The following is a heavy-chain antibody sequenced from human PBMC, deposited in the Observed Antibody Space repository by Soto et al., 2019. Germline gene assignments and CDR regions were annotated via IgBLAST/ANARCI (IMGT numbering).Heavy chain of an antibody. CDR3: ARHLGGSYPYYYYYMDV. Sequence: PGESLKISCKGSGYSFTSYWIGWVRQMPGKGLEWMGIIYPGDSDTRYSPSFQGQVTISADKSISTAYLQWSSLKASDTAMYYCARHLGGSYPYYYYYMDVWGKGTTVTVSS. V-gene: IGHV5-51*01. D-gene: IGHD3-16*01. CDR1: GYSFTSYW. CDR2: IYPGDSDT. J-gene: IGHJ6*03.